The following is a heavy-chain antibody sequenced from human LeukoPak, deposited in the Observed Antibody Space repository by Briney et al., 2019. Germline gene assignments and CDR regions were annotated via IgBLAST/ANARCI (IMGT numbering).Heavy chain of an antibody. CDR3: ARDSSGSYSFAWFDP. CDR1: GGTFSSYA. D-gene: IGHD1-26*01. CDR2: IIPILGIA. Sequence: SVKVSCKASGGTFSSYAISWVRQAPGQGLEWMGRIIPILGIANYAQKFQGRVTITADKSTSTAYMELSSLRSEDTAVYYCARDSSGSYSFAWFDPWGQGTLVTVSS. V-gene: IGHV1-69*04. J-gene: IGHJ5*02.